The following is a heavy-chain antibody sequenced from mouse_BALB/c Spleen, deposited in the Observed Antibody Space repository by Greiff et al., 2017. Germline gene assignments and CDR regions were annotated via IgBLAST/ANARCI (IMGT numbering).Heavy chain of an antibody. V-gene: IGHV1-9*01. Sequence: QVQLQQSGAELMKPGASVKISCKATGYTFSSYWIEWVKQRPGHGLEWIGEILPGSGSTNYNEKFKGKATFTADTSSNTAYMQLSSLTSEDSAVYYCARRDYYGNYGGFAYWGQGTLVTVSA. J-gene: IGHJ3*01. CDR1: GYTFSSYW. D-gene: IGHD2-1*01. CDR3: ARRDYYGNYGGFAY. CDR2: ILPGSGST.